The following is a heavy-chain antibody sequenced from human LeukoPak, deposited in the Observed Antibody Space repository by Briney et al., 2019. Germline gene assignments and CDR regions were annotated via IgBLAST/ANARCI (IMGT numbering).Heavy chain of an antibody. CDR1: GFTFDDYG. J-gene: IGHJ4*02. V-gene: IGHV3-20*04. CDR3: ARVTSSGWSSYFDY. Sequence: RPGGSLRLSCAASGFTFDDYGMSWVRQAPGKGLEWVSGINWNGGSTGYADSVMGLFTISRDNAKNSLYLQMNSLRAEDTALYYCARVTSSGWSSYFDYWGQGTLVTVSS. CDR2: INWNGGST. D-gene: IGHD6-19*01.